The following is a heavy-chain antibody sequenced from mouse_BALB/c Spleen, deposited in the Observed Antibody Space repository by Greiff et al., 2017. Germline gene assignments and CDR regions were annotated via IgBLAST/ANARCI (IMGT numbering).Heavy chain of an antibody. CDR1: GYTFTDYN. Sequence: VQLKQSGPELVKPGASVKIPCKASGYTFTDYNMDWVKQSHGKSLEWIGDINPNNGGTIYNQKFKGKATLTVDKSSSTAYMELRSLTSEDTAVYYCARRVTGSFAYWGQGTLVTVSA. V-gene: IGHV1-18*01. J-gene: IGHJ3*01. CDR3: ARRVTGSFAY. D-gene: IGHD4-1*01. CDR2: INPNNGGT.